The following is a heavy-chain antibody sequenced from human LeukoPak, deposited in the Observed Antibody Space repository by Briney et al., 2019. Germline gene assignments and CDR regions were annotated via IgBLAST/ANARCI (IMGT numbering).Heavy chain of an antibody. CDR3: ARWRVTIFGVYYDY. CDR2: IIPIFGTA. D-gene: IGHD3-3*01. Sequence: SVKVSCKASGYTFTSYAISWVRQAPGQGLEWMGGIIPIFGTANYAQKFQGRVTITADESTSTAYMELSSLRSEDTAVYYCARWRVTIFGVYYDYWGQGTLVTVSS. CDR1: GYTFTSYA. V-gene: IGHV1-69*13. J-gene: IGHJ4*02.